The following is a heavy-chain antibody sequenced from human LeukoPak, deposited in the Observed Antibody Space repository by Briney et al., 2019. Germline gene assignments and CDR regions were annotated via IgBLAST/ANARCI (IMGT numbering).Heavy chain of an antibody. CDR1: GGTFSSYA. D-gene: IGHD5-12*01. CDR2: IIPIFGTA. J-gene: IGHJ4*02. CDR3: ATPREIQRGYSGYDYDY. V-gene: IGHV1-69*05. Sequence: ASVEVSCKASGGTFSSYAISWVRQAPGQGLEWMGRIIPIFGTANYAQKFQGRVTITTDESTSTAYMELSSLRSEDTAVYYCATPREIQRGYSGYDYDYWGQGTLVTVSS.